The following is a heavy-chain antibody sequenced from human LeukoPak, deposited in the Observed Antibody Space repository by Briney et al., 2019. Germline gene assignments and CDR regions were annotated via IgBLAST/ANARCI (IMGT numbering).Heavy chain of an antibody. Sequence: SQTLSLTYTVSGDSVSSGSYYWSWIRQPAGKRLEWIGRFYISGSTTYNPSLKSRVTISVDTSKNQFSLKLNSVTAADTAVYYCARERISAVGYFYYYMDLWGKGTTVTVSS. CDR2: FYISGST. CDR3: ARERISAVGYFYYYMDL. V-gene: IGHV4-61*02. CDR1: GDSVSSGSYY. J-gene: IGHJ6*03. D-gene: IGHD6-25*01.